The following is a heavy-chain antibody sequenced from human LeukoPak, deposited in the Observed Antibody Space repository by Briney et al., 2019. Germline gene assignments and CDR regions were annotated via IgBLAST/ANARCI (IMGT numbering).Heavy chain of an antibody. CDR3: ARAGSRGAFDI. D-gene: IGHD6-13*01. Sequence: GGSLRLSCAASGFTFSSYSMNWVRQAPGKGLEWVSYISSSSTIYYADSVKGRFTISRDNAKNSLYLQMNSLRAEDTAVYYCARAGSRGAFDIWGQGTVVAVSS. J-gene: IGHJ3*02. V-gene: IGHV3-48*01. CDR2: ISSSSTI. CDR1: GFTFSSYS.